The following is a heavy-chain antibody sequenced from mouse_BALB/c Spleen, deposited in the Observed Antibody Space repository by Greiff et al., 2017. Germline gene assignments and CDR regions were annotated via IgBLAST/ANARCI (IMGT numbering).Heavy chain of an antibody. CDR2: ISCYNGAT. CDR1: GYSFTGYY. CDR3: ARSFDYGDYFDY. V-gene: IGHV1S34*01. J-gene: IGHJ2*01. Sequence: LVKTGASVKISCKASGYSFTGYYMHWVKQSHGKSLEWIGYISCYNGATSYNQKFKGKATFTVDTSSSTAYMQFNSLTSEDSAVYYCARSFDYGDYFDYRGQGTTLTVSS. D-gene: IGHD1-1*01.